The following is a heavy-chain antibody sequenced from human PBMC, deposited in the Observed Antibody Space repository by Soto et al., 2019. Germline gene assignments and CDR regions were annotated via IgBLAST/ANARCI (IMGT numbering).Heavy chain of an antibody. V-gene: IGHV1-2*02. J-gene: IGHJ4*02. Sequence: ASVKVSCKASGYTFSDYYIHWLRQSPGQGLEWMGWINPNSGGTKYAPKFQGGVTMTRDTSITTAYMELSRLRSGDTAVYYCAREPATAKPEGVDFWGQGALVTVSS. D-gene: IGHD1-1*01. CDR1: GYTFSDYY. CDR3: AREPATAKPEGVDF. CDR2: INPNSGGT.